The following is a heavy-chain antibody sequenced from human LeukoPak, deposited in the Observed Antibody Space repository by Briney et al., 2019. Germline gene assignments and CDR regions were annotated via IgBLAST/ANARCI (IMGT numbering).Heavy chain of an antibody. D-gene: IGHD5-12*01. Sequence: GGSLRLSCAASGFTFDDYAMHWVRQAPGKGLEWVSGISWDSGTIGYADSVKGRFTISRDNAKNSLYLQMNSLRAEDTAVYYCARDPGYGGYGGGWGQGTLVTVSS. V-gene: IGHV3-9*01. J-gene: IGHJ4*02. CDR1: GFTFDDYA. CDR2: ISWDSGTI. CDR3: ARDPGYGGYGGG.